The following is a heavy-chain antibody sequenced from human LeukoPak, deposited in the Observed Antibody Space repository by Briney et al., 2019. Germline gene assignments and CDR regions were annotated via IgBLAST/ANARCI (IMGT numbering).Heavy chain of an antibody. V-gene: IGHV3-23*01. J-gene: IGHJ4*02. D-gene: IGHD3-16*01. CDR3: AKDLYPRGGYFDY. CDR1: GFTFSSYA. Sequence: GGSLRLSCAASGFTFSSYAMSWVRQAPGKGLEGVSATSGSGGSTYYADSVKGRFTISRDNSKNTLYLQMNSLRAEDTAVYYCAKDLYPRGGYFDYWGQGTLVTVSS. CDR2: TSGSGGST.